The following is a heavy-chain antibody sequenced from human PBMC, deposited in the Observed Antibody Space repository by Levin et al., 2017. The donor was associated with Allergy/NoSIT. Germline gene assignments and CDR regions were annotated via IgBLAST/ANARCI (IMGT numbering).Heavy chain of an antibody. V-gene: IGHV3-30-3*01. CDR2: ISYDGSNK. CDR3: ARGRVLYYPIDY. CDR1: GFTFSSYA. Sequence: GGSLRLSCAASGFTFSSYAMHWVRQAPGKGLEWVAVISYDGSNKYYADSVKGRFTISRDNSKNTLYLQMNSLRAEDTAVYYCARGRVLYYPIDYWGQGTLVTVSS. J-gene: IGHJ4*02. D-gene: IGHD2-8*01.